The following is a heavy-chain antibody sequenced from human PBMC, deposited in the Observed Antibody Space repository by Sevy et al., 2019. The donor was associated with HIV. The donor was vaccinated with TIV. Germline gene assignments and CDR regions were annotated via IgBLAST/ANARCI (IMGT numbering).Heavy chain of an antibody. CDR3: ARDTPHCRGGSRLNWVDP. Sequence: ASVKVSCKASGYTFTGYYMHWVRQAPGQGLEWMGWINPNSGGTNYAQKFQGRVTMTRDTSISTAYMELSRLRSDDTAGYYCARDTPHCRGGSRLNWVDPLGQGTPGTGSS. D-gene: IGHD2-15*01. CDR1: GYTFTGYY. J-gene: IGHJ5*02. V-gene: IGHV1-2*02. CDR2: INPNSGGT.